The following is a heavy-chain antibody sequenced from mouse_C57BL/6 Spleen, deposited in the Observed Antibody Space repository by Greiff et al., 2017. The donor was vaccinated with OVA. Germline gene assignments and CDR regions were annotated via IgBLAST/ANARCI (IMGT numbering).Heavy chain of an antibody. V-gene: IGHV7-3*01. CDR1: GFTFTDYY. CDR2: IRNKANGYTT. CDR3: ARYEGEGDYRDYFDY. D-gene: IGHD2-14*01. Sequence: EVQLVESGGGLVQPGGSLSLSCAASGFTFTDYYMSWVRQPPGKALEWLGFIRNKANGYTTEYSASVKGRFTISRDNSQSILYLQMNALRAEDSATYYCARYEGEGDYRDYFDYWGQGTTLTVSS. J-gene: IGHJ2*01.